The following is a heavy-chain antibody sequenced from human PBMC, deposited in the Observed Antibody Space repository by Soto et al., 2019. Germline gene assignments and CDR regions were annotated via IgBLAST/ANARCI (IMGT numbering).Heavy chain of an antibody. CDR2: INAGNGNT. V-gene: IGHV1-3*01. J-gene: IGHJ4*02. D-gene: IGHD3-9*01. CDR1: GYTFTSYA. CDR3: ARVTGYYAPDY. Sequence: GASVKVSCKASGYTFTSYAMHWARQAPGQRLEWMGWINAGNGNTKYSQKFQGRVTITRDTSASTAYMELSSLRSEDTAVYYCARVTGYYAPDYWGQGTLVTVSS.